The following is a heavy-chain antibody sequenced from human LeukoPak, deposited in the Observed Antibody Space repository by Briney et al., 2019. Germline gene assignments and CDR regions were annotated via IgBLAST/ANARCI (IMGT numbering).Heavy chain of an antibody. Sequence: GGSLRLSCAASGFTFNNYAMSWVRQAPGKGLEWVSAILGSGRSAYYADSVKGRFTISRDNSKNSLFLQMNSPRVEDTALYYCSKWGDYDVLTGYYDSDFWGQGTLVTVS. CDR1: GFTFNNYA. V-gene: IGHV3-23*01. J-gene: IGHJ4*02. D-gene: IGHD3-9*01. CDR2: ILGSGRSA. CDR3: SKWGDYDVLTGYYDSDF.